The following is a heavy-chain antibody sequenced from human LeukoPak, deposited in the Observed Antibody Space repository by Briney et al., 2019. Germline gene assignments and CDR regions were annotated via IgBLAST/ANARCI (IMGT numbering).Heavy chain of an antibody. CDR2: INENDGGT. J-gene: IGHJ4*02. Sequence: GGSLRLSCVASGFAFSNYAMNWVRQAPGKGLEWISSINENDGGTFYSDSVKGRFTVSRDNSKNTLYLQMNSLRAEDTAVYYCARDGGLWVSAHWGDSWGRGILVTVSS. V-gene: IGHV3-23*01. CDR1: GFAFSNYA. D-gene: IGHD7-27*01. CDR3: ARDGGLWVSAHWGDS.